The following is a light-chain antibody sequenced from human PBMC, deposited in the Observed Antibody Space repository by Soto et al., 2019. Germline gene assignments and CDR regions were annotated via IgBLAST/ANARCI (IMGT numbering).Light chain of an antibody. CDR1: SSNIGAGYD. V-gene: IGLV1-40*01. CDR3: QSYDSSLSGVV. J-gene: IGLJ2*01. Sequence: QPVLTQPPSVSGAPGQRVTISCTGSSSNIGAGYDVHWYQQLPGTAPKLLIYGNSNRHSGVPDQFSGSKSGTSASLVITGLQAEDEADYYCQSYDSSLSGVVFGGGTKLTVL. CDR2: GNS.